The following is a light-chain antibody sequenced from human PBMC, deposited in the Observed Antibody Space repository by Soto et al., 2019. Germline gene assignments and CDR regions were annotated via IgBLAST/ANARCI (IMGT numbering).Light chain of an antibody. V-gene: IGLV2-23*02. Sequence: HSALTQPASVSGSPGQSITISCTGTNNDIGTYALVSWYQQHPGKAPKLIIFEVTKRPSGVSIRFSGYKSGNMAFLTISGLQAEDEADYYCCSYVRSNILVAFGGGTKLTVL. CDR2: EVT. CDR3: CSYVRSNILVA. CDR1: NNDIGTYAL. J-gene: IGLJ2*01.